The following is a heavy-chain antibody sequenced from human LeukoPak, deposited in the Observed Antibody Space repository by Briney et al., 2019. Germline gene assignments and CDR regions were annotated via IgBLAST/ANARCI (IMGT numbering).Heavy chain of an antibody. V-gene: IGHV3-43D*04. J-gene: IGHJ3*01. CDR2: ITWDGITT. CDR3: ARSGHYGIDL. Sequence: LPGGSLRLSCVASRFAFDDYAMDWVRQPPGKGLEWVSFITWDGITTSYVDSVKGRFTISRDNSKNSLFLQLDSLRVEDSALYYCARSGHYGIDLRGQGTMVIVSA. CDR1: RFAFDDYA. D-gene: IGHD3-3*01.